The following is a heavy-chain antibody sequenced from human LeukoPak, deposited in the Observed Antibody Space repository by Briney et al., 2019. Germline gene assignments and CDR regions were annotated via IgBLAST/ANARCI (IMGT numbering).Heavy chain of an antibody. Sequence: GESLKSSCKGSGYSFTTYWIGWVRQMPGRGLEWMGIIYPGDSDTRYSPSFQGRDTISADKSISTAYLQWSSLKASDTAMYYCARQFRDSSGYYRDYFDYWGQGTLVTVSS. CDR3: ARQFRDSSGYYRDYFDY. CDR2: IYPGDSDT. D-gene: IGHD3-22*01. V-gene: IGHV5-51*01. J-gene: IGHJ4*02. CDR1: GYSFTTYW.